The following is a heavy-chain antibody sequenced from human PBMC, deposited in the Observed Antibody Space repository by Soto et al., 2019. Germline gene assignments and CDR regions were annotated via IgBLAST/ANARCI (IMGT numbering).Heavy chain of an antibody. V-gene: IGHV3-33*01. CDR1: EIIFSGYG. J-gene: IGHJ4*02. Sequence: GGSLRLSCAVSEIIFSGYGMHWVRQAPGKGLEWVAVIRFDGSNIHYADSVKGRFTISRDNSKNTLYFQMNSLRAEDTAVYYCARDLGYCSGGSCYWWGQGTLVTVSS. CDR3: ARDLGYCSGGSCYW. CDR2: IRFDGSNI. D-gene: IGHD2-15*01.